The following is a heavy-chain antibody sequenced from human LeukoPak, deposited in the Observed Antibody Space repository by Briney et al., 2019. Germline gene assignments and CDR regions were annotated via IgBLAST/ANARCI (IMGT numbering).Heavy chain of an antibody. V-gene: IGHV4-39*01. CDR2: IYYSGST. CDR3: GRQYSSGWPWFDP. Sequence: PSETLSLTCTVSGGSISSGGYYWGWIRQPTGKGLEWIGSIYYSGSTYYNPSLKSRVTISVDTSKNQFSLKLTSVTAADAALYYCGRQYSSGWPWFDPWGQGTLVTVSS. CDR1: GGSISSGGYY. J-gene: IGHJ5*02. D-gene: IGHD6-19*01.